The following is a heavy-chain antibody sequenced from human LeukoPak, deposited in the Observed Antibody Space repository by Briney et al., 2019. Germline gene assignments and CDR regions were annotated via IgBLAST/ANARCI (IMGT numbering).Heavy chain of an antibody. V-gene: IGHV3-30-3*01. Sequence: GGSLRLSCAASGFTFSSYAMHWVRQAPGKGLEWVAVISYDGSNKYYADSVKGRFTISRDNAKNSLYLQMNSLRAEDTAVYYCARDQDGTVVRGVIKVLDYWGQGTLVTVSS. CDR2: ISYDGSNK. D-gene: IGHD3-10*01. J-gene: IGHJ4*02. CDR1: GFTFSSYA. CDR3: ARDQDGTVVRGVIKVLDY.